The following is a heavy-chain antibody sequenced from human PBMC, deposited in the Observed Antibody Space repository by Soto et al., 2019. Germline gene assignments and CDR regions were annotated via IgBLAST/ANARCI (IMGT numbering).Heavy chain of an antibody. CDR1: GFIFENFG. Sequence: GGSLRLSCAASGFIFENFGMSWVRQAPGKGLEWISSISGSGFKKYYADSVKGRFTISRDNSESTVYLELNNLSAEDTAVYHCAKNQGVELVPLATVDWFDPWGQGSVVNVS. V-gene: IGHV3-23*01. CDR2: ISGSGFKK. D-gene: IGHD1-26*01. CDR3: AKNQGVELVPLATVDWFDP. J-gene: IGHJ5*02.